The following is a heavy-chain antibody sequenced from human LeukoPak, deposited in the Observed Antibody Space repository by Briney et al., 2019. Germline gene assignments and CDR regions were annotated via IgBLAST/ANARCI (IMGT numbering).Heavy chain of an antibody. CDR1: DVSISSYY. CDR2: IYISGST. Sequence: EPSETLSLTCTVSDVSISSYYWSWIRQPAGKGLEWIGRIYISGSTDYNPSLKSRVTMSLDTSENQLSLKLNSVTAADTAVYYCARDDVDTPTFDYWGQGTLVTVSS. CDR3: ARDDVDTPTFDY. D-gene: IGHD5-18*01. V-gene: IGHV4-4*07. J-gene: IGHJ4*02.